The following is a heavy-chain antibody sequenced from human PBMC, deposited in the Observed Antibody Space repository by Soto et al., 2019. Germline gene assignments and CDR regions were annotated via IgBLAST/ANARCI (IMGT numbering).Heavy chain of an antibody. V-gene: IGHV3-9*01. J-gene: IGHJ4*02. D-gene: IGHD5-12*01. CDR2: ISWNSGSI. Sequence: GGSLRLSCAASGFTFDDYAMHWVRQAPGKGLEWVSGISWNSGSIGYADSVKGRFTISRDNAKNSLYLQMNSLRAEDTALYYCAKDSSGYDPGAFDYWGQGTLVTVSS. CDR3: AKDSSGYDPGAFDY. CDR1: GFTFDDYA.